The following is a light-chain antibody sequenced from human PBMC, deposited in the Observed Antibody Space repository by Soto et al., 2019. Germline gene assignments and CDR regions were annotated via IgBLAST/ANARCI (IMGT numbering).Light chain of an antibody. Sequence: PGERATLSCRASESVSRNLAWYQQKPGQAPRLLIYDASTRATGIPARFSGSGSGTEFTLTISGLQSEDFATYYCQQYNNWPVTFGGGTKVDIK. CDR1: ESVSRN. V-gene: IGKV3-15*01. CDR2: DAS. J-gene: IGKJ4*01. CDR3: QQYNNWPVT.